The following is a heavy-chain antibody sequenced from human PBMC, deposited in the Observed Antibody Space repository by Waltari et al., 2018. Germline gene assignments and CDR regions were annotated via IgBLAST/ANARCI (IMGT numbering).Heavy chain of an antibody. CDR3: ARFPEAIVGATPGLVY. V-gene: IGHV1-8*03. CDR2: MNPNSGNT. J-gene: IGHJ4*02. D-gene: IGHD1-26*01. CDR1: GYTFTSYD. Sequence: QVQLVQSGAEVKKPGASVKVSCKASGYTFTSYDINWVRQATGQGLEWMGWMNPNSGNTGYAQKFQGRVTITRNTSISTAYMELRSLRSDDTAVYYCARFPEAIVGATPGLVYWGQGTLVTVSS.